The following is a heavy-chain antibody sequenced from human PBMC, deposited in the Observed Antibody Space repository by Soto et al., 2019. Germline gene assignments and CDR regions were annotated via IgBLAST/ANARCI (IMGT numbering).Heavy chain of an antibody. CDR2: IKTDGSII. CDR1: GFTFSSYW. J-gene: IGHJ4*02. D-gene: IGHD5-12*01. V-gene: IGHV3-74*01. CDR3: ARVGSGYYHFDY. Sequence: EAQLVESGGGLVQPGGSLRLSCAASGFTFSSYWMHWVRQAPGKGLVWVSRIKTDGSIITYAASVQGRFTISRDNGMNTLYLQMDSLRAEDTAVYYCARVGSGYYHFDYWGQGTLVTVPS.